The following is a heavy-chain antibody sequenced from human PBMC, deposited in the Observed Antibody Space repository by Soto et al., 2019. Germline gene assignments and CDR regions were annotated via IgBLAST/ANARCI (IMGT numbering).Heavy chain of an antibody. CDR2: ISGSGGST. Sequence: PGGSLRLSCAASGFTFSSYAMSWVRQAPGKGLEWVSAISGSGGSTYYADSVKGRFTISRDNSKNTLYLQMNSLRAEDTAVYYCAKGYYYDSSGYYEFDYWGQGTLVTVSS. CDR3: AKGYYYDSSGYYEFDY. D-gene: IGHD3-22*01. CDR1: GFTFSSYA. V-gene: IGHV3-23*01. J-gene: IGHJ4*02.